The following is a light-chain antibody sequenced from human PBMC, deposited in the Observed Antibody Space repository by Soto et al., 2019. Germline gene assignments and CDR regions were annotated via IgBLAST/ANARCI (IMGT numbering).Light chain of an antibody. CDR2: GAS. V-gene: IGKV3D-20*02. J-gene: IGKJ5*01. Sequence: EIVMTQSPGTPSLSPGERATPSCRASQSVTNNQLAWFRQKPGQAPRLLIWGASNRAAGIPARFSGSGSGTDFTLTISSLEPEDSAVYYCQQRNIWPPVTVGQGTRLEIK. CDR1: QSVTNN. CDR3: QQRNIWPPVT.